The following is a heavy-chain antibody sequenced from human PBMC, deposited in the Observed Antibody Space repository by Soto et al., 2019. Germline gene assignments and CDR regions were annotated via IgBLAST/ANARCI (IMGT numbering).Heavy chain of an antibody. D-gene: IGHD5-18*01. CDR2: TYFTGYT. CDR3: ARSVNTALVRGIDS. V-gene: IGHV4-31*03. J-gene: IGHJ4*02. CDR1: GASFTNDGSY. Sequence: SETLSLTCTVSGASFTNDGSYWSWIRQHPGKGLEWIGYTYFTGYTYYTPSLKSRVAFSIETSKRQFSLRLTSVTAADTAIYYCARSVNTALVRGIDSWGQGTLVTVSS.